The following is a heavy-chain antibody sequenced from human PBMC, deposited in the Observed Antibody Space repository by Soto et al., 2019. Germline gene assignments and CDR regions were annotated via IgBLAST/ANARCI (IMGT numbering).Heavy chain of an antibody. J-gene: IGHJ6*02. CDR1: GFTFSSYG. Sequence: QVQLVESGGGVVQPGRSLRLSCAASGFTFSSYGMHWVRQAPGKGLEWVAVIWYDGSNKYYADSVKGRFTISRDNSKNTLDRQMNSMRAEDAAVYYCARQAARYYYYYGMDVWGQGTTVTVSS. V-gene: IGHV3-33*01. CDR2: IWYDGSNK. CDR3: ARQAARYYYYYGMDV. D-gene: IGHD6-6*01.